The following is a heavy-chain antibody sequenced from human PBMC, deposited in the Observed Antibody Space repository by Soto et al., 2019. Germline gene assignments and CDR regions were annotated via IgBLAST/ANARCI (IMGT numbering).Heavy chain of an antibody. J-gene: IGHJ5*02. CDR1: GGTFSSYA. V-gene: IGHV1-69*13. CDR2: IIPIFGTA. CDR3: ARGSRYYDFWSGYPGPNWFDP. Sequence: SVKVSCKASGGTFSSYAISWVRQAPGQGLEWMGGIIPIFGTANYAQKFQGRVTITADESTSTAYMELSSLRSEDTAVYYCARGSRYYDFWSGYPGPNWFDPWGQGTLVTVSS. D-gene: IGHD3-3*01.